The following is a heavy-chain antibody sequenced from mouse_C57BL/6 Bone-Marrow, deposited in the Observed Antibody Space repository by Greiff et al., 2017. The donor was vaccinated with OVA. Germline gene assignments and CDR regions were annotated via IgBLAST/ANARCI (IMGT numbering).Heavy chain of an antibody. J-gene: IGHJ4*01. D-gene: IGHD4-1*01. CDR1: GFSLTSYG. V-gene: IGHV2-5*01. CDR2: IWRGGST. CDR3: AKSSHWGYYAMDY. Sequence: QVQLKESGPGLVQPSQSLSITCTVSGFSLTSYGVHWVRQSPGKGLEWLGVIWRGGSTDYNAAFMSRLSITKDNSKSQVFFKMNSLQADDTAIYYGAKSSHWGYYAMDYWGQGTSVTVSS.